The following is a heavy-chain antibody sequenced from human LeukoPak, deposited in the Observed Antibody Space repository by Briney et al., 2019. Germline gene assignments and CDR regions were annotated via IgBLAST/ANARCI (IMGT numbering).Heavy chain of an antibody. D-gene: IGHD2/OR15-2a*01. CDR3: AREANPFLFINPSMGAFDI. V-gene: IGHV3-30-3*01. CDR2: ISYDGSNK. CDR1: GFTFSSYA. Sequence: QSGGSLRLSCAASGFTFSSYAMHWVRQAPGKGLEWVAVISYDGSNKYYADSVKGRFTISRDNSKNTLYLQMNSLRAEDTAVYYCAREANPFLFINPSMGAFDIWGQGTMVTVSS. J-gene: IGHJ3*02.